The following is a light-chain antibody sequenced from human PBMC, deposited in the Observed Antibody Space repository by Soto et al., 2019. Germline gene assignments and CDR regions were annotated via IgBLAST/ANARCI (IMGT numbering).Light chain of an antibody. CDR3: QQYDILPIT. CDR2: DAS. Sequence: IRMTQYPSSVFASXGDRVTIECQPTPDSNICVHWYQQKPGTAPNTXXDDASNLESVVPSRFSGSGSGTHFTCTISSRQTEDIGTYYGQQYDILPITFGRGTRLEIK. J-gene: IGKJ5*01. CDR1: PDSNIC. V-gene: IGKV1-33*01.